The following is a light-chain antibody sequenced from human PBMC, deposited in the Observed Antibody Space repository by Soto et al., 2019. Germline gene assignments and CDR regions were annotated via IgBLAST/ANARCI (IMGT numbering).Light chain of an antibody. V-gene: IGLV2-14*03. CDR2: DVA. CDR1: SSEVGGSNF. J-gene: IGLJ1*01. CDR3: VSFTSGTTYV. Sequence: QSALTQPASVSASPGQSITISCTGTSSEVGGSNFVSWYQQHTGKTPKLIIYDVATRPSGVSNRFSGSKSGSTASLIISRLQTEDEADYYCVSFTSGTTYVFGSGTKLTVL.